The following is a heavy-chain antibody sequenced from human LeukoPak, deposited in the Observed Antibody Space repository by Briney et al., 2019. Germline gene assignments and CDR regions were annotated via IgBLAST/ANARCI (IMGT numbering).Heavy chain of an antibody. CDR2: INHSGST. Sequence: PSETLSLTCAVYGGSLSGYYWSWIRQPPGKGLEWMGEINHSGSTNYNPSLKSRVTISVDTSKNQFSLKLSSVTAADTAVYYCARGISTVVTHTFDYLGQGTLVTVSS. V-gene: IGHV4-34*01. CDR3: ARGISTVVTHTFDY. D-gene: IGHD4-23*01. CDR1: GGSLSGYY. J-gene: IGHJ4*02.